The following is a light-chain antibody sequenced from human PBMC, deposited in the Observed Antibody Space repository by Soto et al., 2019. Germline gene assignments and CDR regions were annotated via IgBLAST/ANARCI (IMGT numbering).Light chain of an antibody. V-gene: IGKV1-39*01. CDR2: AAS. CDR1: QSVNDY. Sequence: DFQVTQSPSSLSASVGDRVTITCRASQSVNDYLNWYQQRPGKAPRLLIYAASTLHSRVPSRFSGSVFGTDFSLTITSLQSEDFATYYCQQSFSTPYIFGQGTKLEIK. CDR3: QQSFSTPYI. J-gene: IGKJ2*01.